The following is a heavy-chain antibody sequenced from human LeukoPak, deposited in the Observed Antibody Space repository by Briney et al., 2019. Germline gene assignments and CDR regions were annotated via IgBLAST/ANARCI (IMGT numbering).Heavy chain of an antibody. J-gene: IGHJ4*02. CDR1: GFTFSSYA. V-gene: IGHV3-30-3*01. Sequence: PGRSLRLSCAASGFTFSSYAMHWVRQAPGKGLEWVAVISYDGSNNYYADSVKGRFTISRDNAKNTLYLQMNSLRAEDTAVYFCARDPWGYRAGVMDFWGLGTLVTVSS. D-gene: IGHD1-1*01. CDR2: ISYDGSNN. CDR3: ARDPWGYRAGVMDF.